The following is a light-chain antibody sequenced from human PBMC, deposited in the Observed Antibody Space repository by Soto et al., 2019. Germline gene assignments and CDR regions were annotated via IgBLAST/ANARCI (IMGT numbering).Light chain of an antibody. CDR1: QDVSSY. V-gene: IGKV1-9*01. CDR3: QQRSYYPRT. Sequence: IQMTQSPSSLSATVGDRVTITCRASQDVSSYLVWYQQKPGKAPELLIYAASTLQSGVPLRFSGSGSGTEFTLTISSLQPDDFATYYCQQRSYYPRTFGQGTKLESK. CDR2: AAS. J-gene: IGKJ2*01.